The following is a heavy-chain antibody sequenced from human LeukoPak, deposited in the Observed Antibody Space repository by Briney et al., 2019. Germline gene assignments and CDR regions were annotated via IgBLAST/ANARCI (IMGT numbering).Heavy chain of an antibody. J-gene: IGHJ4*02. D-gene: IGHD2-2*01. V-gene: IGHV3-66*01. CDR1: GCTVSSNY. CDR2: IYSGGST. Sequence: GGSLRLSCAASGCTVSSNYMSWGRQATGKGLELVSVIYSGGSTYYADSVKGRFTMSRDKSKNTLYLQMNSLRAEDTAVYYCAGRNCSSSSCYQYFDYWGQGTLVTVSS. CDR3: AGRNCSSSSCYQYFDY.